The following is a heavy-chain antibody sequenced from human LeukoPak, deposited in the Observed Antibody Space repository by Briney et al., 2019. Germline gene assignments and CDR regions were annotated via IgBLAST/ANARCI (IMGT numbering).Heavy chain of an antibody. CDR1: GGSLTSSSYY. CDR3: ARANVDYDFWSGYPNWFDP. Sequence: SETLSLTCTVSGGSLTSSSYYWGWIRQPPGKGLEWIGTFYYSGTTYYNPSLKSRVTISVDTSKNQFSLKLRSVTAADTAVYYCARANVDYDFWSGYPNWFDPWGQGILVTVSS. J-gene: IGHJ5*02. V-gene: IGHV4-39*07. D-gene: IGHD3-3*01. CDR2: FYYSGTT.